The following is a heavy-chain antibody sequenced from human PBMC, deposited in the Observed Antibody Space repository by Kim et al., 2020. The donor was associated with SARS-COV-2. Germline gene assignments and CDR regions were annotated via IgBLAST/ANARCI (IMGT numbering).Heavy chain of an antibody. CDR3: SKDREPASAWTIDS. J-gene: IGHJ4*02. CDR2: ITLSCGST. V-gene: IGHV3-23*01. D-gene: IGHD4-17*01. CDR1: GFTFRTYS. Sequence: WGSLRLSCEVSGFTFRTYSMSWDRQGPGKGLEWISGITLSCGSTYYANSFKGRLTISRVDSKNTVFLQLNNLRVDDSSTYYCSKDREPASAWTIDSWGQGTLVTVSS.